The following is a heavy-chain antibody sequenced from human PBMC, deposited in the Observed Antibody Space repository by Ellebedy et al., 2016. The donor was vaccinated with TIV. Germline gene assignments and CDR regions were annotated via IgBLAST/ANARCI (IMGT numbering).Heavy chain of an antibody. Sequence: GGSLRLXXAASGFTVSDNYMSWVRQAPGKGLEWVSVTDSGAATSYADSVKGRFTISRDTSENTLYLHMNSLRAEDTAVYYCTRVVKFYGSGSYYLDYWGQGTLVTVSS. CDR2: TDSGAAT. J-gene: IGHJ4*02. V-gene: IGHV3-53*01. CDR1: GFTVSDNY. CDR3: TRVVKFYGSGSYYLDY. D-gene: IGHD3-10*01.